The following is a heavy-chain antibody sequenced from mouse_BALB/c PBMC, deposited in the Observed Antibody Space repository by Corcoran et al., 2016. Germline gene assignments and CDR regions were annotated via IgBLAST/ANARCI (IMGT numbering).Heavy chain of an antibody. CDR3: ARISFTTAPHFDY. J-gene: IGHJ2*01. D-gene: IGHD1-2*01. CDR1: GFSLSTSGMG. Sequence: QVTLKESGPGILQPSQTLSLTCSFSGFSLSTSGMGVGWIRQPSGKGLEWLAHIWWDDDKRYNPALKSRLTNSKDTSSNQVFLKIASVDTADTATYYFARISFTTAPHFDYWGQGTTLTVSS. CDR2: IWWDDDK. V-gene: IGHV8-8*01.